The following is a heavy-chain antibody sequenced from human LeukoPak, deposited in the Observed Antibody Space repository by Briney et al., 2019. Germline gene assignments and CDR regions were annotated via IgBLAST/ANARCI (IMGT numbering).Heavy chain of an antibody. V-gene: IGHV4-59*01. Sequence: SETLSLTCTVLGRSISTYYWSWIRQPPGKGLEWVGYIYYSGSTDYNPSLKSRVTISVDTSKTQFSLELSPVTAADTAVYHCARGGAYGSGSIYDYWGQGTLVTVSS. D-gene: IGHD3-10*01. CDR2: IYYSGST. CDR3: ARGGAYGSGSIYDY. J-gene: IGHJ4*02. CDR1: GRSISTYY.